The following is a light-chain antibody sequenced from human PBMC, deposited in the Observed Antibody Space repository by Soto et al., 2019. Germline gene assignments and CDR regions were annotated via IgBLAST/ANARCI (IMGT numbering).Light chain of an antibody. CDR2: EVS. CDR1: SSDVGGYNY. J-gene: IGLJ2*01. CDR3: SSNAGSNNLV. V-gene: IGLV2-8*01. Sequence: QSVLTQPPSASGSPGQSVTISCTGTSSDVGGYNYVSWYQQHPGKAPKLMIYEVSKRPSGVPDLFSGSKSGNTASLTVSGLQAEDEADYYCSSNAGSNNLVFGSGTKVTVL.